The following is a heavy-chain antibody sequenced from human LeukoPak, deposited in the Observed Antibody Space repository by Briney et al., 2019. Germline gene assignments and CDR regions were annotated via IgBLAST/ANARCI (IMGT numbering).Heavy chain of an antibody. J-gene: IGHJ4*02. CDR3: ARENGIQLWTPRKFDY. V-gene: IGHV1-69*13. CDR2: IIPMFGTA. Sequence: GASVKVSCKASGGTFSNYAISWVRQAPGQGLEWMGGIIPMFGTANYAQKFQGRVTITADESTSTGYMELSSLRSDDTAVYYCARENGIQLWTPRKFDYWGQGTLVTVSS. D-gene: IGHD5-18*01. CDR1: GGTFSNYA.